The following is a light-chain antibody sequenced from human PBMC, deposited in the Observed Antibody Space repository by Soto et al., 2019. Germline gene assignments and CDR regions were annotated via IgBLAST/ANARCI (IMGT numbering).Light chain of an antibody. Sequence: QSVLTQPPSASGTAGQVVTISCSGGDSNIGSTSVYCYQHLPIMGPKLLIYYSNQRPSGVPDRFSGSRSGTSASLAIVGLRYEDEAIYYCAAWDASMSACVFGNGTKVTVL. V-gene: IGLV1-47*02. CDR1: DSNIGSTS. J-gene: IGLJ1*01. CDR3: AAWDASMSACV. CDR2: YSN.